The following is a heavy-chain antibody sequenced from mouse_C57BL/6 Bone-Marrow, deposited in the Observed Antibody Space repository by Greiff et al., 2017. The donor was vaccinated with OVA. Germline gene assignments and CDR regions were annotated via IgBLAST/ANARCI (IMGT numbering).Heavy chain of an antibody. CDR3: ARTETAQATAWFAY. CDR1: GYTFTSYW. D-gene: IGHD3-2*02. Sequence: QVQLKQSGAELVKPGASVKLSCKASGYTFTSYWMHWVKQRPGRGLEWIGRIDPNSGGTKYNEKFKSKATLTVDKPSSTAYMQLSSLTSEDSAVYYCARTETAQATAWFAYWGQGTLVTVSA. CDR2: IDPNSGGT. J-gene: IGHJ3*01. V-gene: IGHV1-72*01.